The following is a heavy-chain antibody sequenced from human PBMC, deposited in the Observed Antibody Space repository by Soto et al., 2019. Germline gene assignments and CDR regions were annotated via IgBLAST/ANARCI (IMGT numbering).Heavy chain of an antibody. J-gene: IGHJ6*02. CDR3: ARAVNYCSGGSCYSYYYYGMDV. CDR2: IKQDGSEK. D-gene: IGHD2-15*01. CDR1: GFTFSTYA. Sequence: GGSLRLSCSASGFTFSTYAMHWVRQAPGKGLEWVANIKQDGSEKYYVDSVKGRFTISRDNAKNSLYLQMNSLRAEDTAVYYCARAVNYCSGGSCYSYYYYGMDVWGQGTTVTVSS. V-gene: IGHV3-7*03.